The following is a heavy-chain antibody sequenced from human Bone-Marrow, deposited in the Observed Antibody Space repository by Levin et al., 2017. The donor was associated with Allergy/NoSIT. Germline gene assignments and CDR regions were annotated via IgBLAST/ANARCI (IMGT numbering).Heavy chain of an antibody. V-gene: IGHV3-13*01. J-gene: IGHJ4*02. CDR3: TRGPRGGGIGWSGYYWDFDY. CDR2: IGTAGDT. Sequence: GESLKISCAASGFTFSGYDMLWVRQGTGKGLEWVSGIGTAGDTYYPNSVKGRFTISRENAKNSLYLQMNSLRAGDTAVYYCTRGPRGGGIGWSGYYWDFDYWGQGTLVTVSS. CDR1: GFTFSGYD. D-gene: IGHD3-3*01.